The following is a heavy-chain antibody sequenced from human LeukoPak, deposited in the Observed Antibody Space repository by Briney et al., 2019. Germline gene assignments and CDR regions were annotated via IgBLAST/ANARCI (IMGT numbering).Heavy chain of an antibody. D-gene: IGHD2-15*01. Sequence: VASVKVSCMASGYTFTDYALHWVRQVPGQRLEWMGWINAGNGNTKYSQKFQGRVTITRDTSASTAYMELSSPRSEDTAVYYCARRLGYCSGGSCGTGGWFDPWGQGTLVTVSS. J-gene: IGHJ5*02. CDR1: GYTFTDYA. V-gene: IGHV1-3*01. CDR3: ARRLGYCSGGSCGTGGWFDP. CDR2: INAGNGNT.